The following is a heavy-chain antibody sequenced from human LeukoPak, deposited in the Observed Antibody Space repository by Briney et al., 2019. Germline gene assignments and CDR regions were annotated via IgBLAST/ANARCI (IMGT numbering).Heavy chain of an antibody. J-gene: IGHJ4*02. CDR2: IYTSGGT. Sequence: SQTLSLTXTVSGGSISSGDNYWSWIRQPAGKGLEWIGRIYTSGGTNYNPSLKSRVTISEDTSKNQFSLKLSSVTAADTAVYYCACAYTYASRFVYWGQGTLVTVSS. CDR1: GGSISSGDNY. V-gene: IGHV4-61*02. CDR3: ACAYTYASRFVY. D-gene: IGHD5-18*01.